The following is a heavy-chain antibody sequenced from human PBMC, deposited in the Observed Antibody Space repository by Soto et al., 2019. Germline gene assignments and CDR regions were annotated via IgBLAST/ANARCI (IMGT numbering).Heavy chain of an antibody. J-gene: IGHJ4*02. Sequence: QVQLQQWGAGLLKPSETLSLTCAVYGGSFSGYYWTWFRQPPGKGLECIGEISPSGTTKYIPSLKRRVTISADTSKNQFSLKVTSVTAADTAVYYCVTSRWFGTQPEIWGQGALVTVSS. CDR3: VTSRWFGTQPEI. V-gene: IGHV4-34*01. CDR1: GGSFSGYY. D-gene: IGHD3-10*01. CDR2: ISPSGTT.